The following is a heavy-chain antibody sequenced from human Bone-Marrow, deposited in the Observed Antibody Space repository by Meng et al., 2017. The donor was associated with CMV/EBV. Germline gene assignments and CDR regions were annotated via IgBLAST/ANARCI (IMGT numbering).Heavy chain of an antibody. Sequence: ASGFTFIIYWMHWVRQAPGKGLVWVSRINSDGSTTSYADSVKGRFTISRDNAKNTMYLQMNSLGADDTSVYYCARDVDVSGWSPLDSWGQGTLVTVSS. CDR2: INSDGSTT. D-gene: IGHD6-13*01. CDR3: ARDVDVSGWSPLDS. J-gene: IGHJ4*02. CDR1: GFTFIIYW. V-gene: IGHV3-74*01.